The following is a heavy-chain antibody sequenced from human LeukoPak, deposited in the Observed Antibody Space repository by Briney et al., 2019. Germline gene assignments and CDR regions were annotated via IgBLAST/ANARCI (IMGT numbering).Heavy chain of an antibody. CDR1: GGSISRYY. CDR3: ARVSRIQPDY. Sequence: SETLSLTCTVSGGSISRYYWSWIRQPPGKGLEWIGYIYYSGGTNYNPSLKSRVTISVDTSKSQFSLKLSSVTAADTAVYYCARVSRIQPDYWGQGTLVTVSP. CDR2: IYYSGGT. V-gene: IGHV4-59*12. J-gene: IGHJ4*02. D-gene: IGHD5-18*01.